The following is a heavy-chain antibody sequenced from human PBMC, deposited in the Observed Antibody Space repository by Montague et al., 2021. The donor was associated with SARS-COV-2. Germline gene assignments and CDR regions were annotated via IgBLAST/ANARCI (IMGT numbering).Heavy chain of an antibody. J-gene: IGHJ4*02. V-gene: IGHV4-31*03. CDR1: GGSISSGSYY. D-gene: IGHD2-21*01. Sequence: TLSLTCTVSGGSISSGSYYWSWIRQHPGKGLEWIGYIYYSGSSYYNPSLKSRVTISVDTSKNQFSLRLSSVTAADTAVYYCARARTSLIEVVNEFDYWGQGTLVTVSS. CDR3: ARARTSLIEVVNEFDY. CDR2: IYYSGSS.